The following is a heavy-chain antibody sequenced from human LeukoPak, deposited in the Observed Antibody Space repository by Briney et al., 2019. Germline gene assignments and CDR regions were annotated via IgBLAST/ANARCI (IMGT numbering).Heavy chain of an antibody. CDR3: ARDNQGYFDF. CDR2: IYSGSST. J-gene: IGHJ4*02. Sequence: GGSLRLSCAASGFTFSSYGMHWVRQAPGKGLEWVSVIYSGSSTYYADSVKGRFTISRDNSKNTLCLQMNSLRAEDTAVYYCARDNQGYFDFWGQGTLVTVST. CDR1: GFTFSSYG. V-gene: IGHV3-53*01.